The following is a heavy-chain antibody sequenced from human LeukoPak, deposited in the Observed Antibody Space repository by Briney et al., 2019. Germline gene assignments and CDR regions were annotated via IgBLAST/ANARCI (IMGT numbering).Heavy chain of an antibody. J-gene: IGHJ4*02. D-gene: IGHD2-2*03. Sequence: PGGSLRLSCAASGFTFSSYAMSWVRQAPGKGLEWVSAISGSGGSTYYADSVKGRFTISRDNSKNTLYLQMNSLRAEDTAVYYCAKDGYCSNTSCYLDYWGQGTLVTVSS. CDR1: GFTFSSYA. CDR2: ISGSGGST. CDR3: AKDGYCSNTSCYLDY. V-gene: IGHV3-23*01.